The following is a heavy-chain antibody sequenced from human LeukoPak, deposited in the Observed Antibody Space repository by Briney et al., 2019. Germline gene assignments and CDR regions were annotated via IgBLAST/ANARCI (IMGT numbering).Heavy chain of an antibody. V-gene: IGHV4-34*01. CDR2: INHSGST. CDR1: GGSFSGYY. Sequence: SETLSLTCAVYGGSFSGYYWSWIRQPPGKGLEWIGEINHSGSTNYNPSLKSRVTISVDTSKNQFSLKLSSVTAADTAVYYCARARSGYSWGQGTLVTVSS. D-gene: IGHD5-18*01. J-gene: IGHJ4*02. CDR3: ARARSGYS.